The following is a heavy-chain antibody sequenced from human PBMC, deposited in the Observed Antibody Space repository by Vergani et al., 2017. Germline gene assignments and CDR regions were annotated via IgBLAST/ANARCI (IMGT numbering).Heavy chain of an antibody. Sequence: QVQLVQSGAEVKKSGASVKVSCKTSGYTFSNYYMHWVRQAPGQGLEWMGIINPSGGHTNYAQKFQGRVTMTRDTSTSTVYMELSRLRSEDTAIYYCGRGDYGILTGYRYWGQGTLVTVSA. J-gene: IGHJ4*02. CDR3: GRGDYGILTGYRY. D-gene: IGHD3-9*01. V-gene: IGHV1-46*03. CDR1: GYTFSNYY. CDR2: INPSGGHT.